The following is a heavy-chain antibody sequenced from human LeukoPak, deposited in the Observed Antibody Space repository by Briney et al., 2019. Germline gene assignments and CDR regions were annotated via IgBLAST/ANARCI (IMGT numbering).Heavy chain of an antibody. CDR2: IYSGGDT. V-gene: IGHV3-66*01. J-gene: IGHJ4*02. Sequence: PGGSLRLSCAASGFIVSSNYMTWVRQAPGKGLEWLSVIYSGGDTYYADSVKGRFTISRDNSKNTLYLQMNSLRAEGTAVYYCARRSGEGHFDCWGQGTLVTVSS. CDR1: GFIVSSNY. CDR3: ARRSGEGHFDC. D-gene: IGHD1-26*01.